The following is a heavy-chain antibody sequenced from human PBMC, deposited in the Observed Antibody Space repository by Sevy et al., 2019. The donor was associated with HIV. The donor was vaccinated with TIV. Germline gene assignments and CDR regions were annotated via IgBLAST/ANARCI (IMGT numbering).Heavy chain of an antibody. CDR1: GFTFSSSA. Sequence: GGSLRLSCAASGFTFSSSAMNWVRQAPGKGLEWVSGIIGSGFNTYYAYSVKGRFTISRDNFKNTLYLQMNSLRAEDTAVYYCAKRSTSGWYGGDYFDYWGQGTLVTVSS. CDR3: AKRSTSGWYGGDYFDY. J-gene: IGHJ4*02. CDR2: IIGSGFNT. D-gene: IGHD6-19*01. V-gene: IGHV3-23*01.